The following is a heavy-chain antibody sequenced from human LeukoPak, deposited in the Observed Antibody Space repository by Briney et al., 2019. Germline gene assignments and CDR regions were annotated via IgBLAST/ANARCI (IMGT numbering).Heavy chain of an antibody. CDR2: IYYSGST. Sequence: PSETLSLTCTVSGGSISTYYWSWIRQPPGKGLEWIGYIYYSGSTNHNPSLKSRVTISVDTSKNQFSLKLSSVTAADTAVYYCARSYSSSWASFDHWGQGALVTVSS. CDR1: GGSISTYY. V-gene: IGHV4-59*01. J-gene: IGHJ4*02. D-gene: IGHD6-13*01. CDR3: ARSYSSSWASFDH.